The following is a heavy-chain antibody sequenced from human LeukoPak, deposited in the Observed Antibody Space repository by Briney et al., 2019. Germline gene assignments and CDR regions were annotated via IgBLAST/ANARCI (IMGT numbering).Heavy chain of an antibody. Sequence: SETLSLTCTVSGGSISSSSYYWGWIRQPPGKGLEWIGSIYYSGSTYYNPSLKSRVTISVDTSKNQFSLKRSSVTAANTAVYYCVGSREKMELVLNWFDPWGQGTLVTVSS. CDR1: GGSISSSSYY. V-gene: IGHV4-39*01. CDR3: VGSREKMELVLNWFDP. J-gene: IGHJ5*02. D-gene: IGHD6-6*01. CDR2: IYYSGST.